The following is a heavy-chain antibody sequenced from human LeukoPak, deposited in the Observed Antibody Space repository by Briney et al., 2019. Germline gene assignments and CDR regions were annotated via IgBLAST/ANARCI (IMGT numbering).Heavy chain of an antibody. CDR1: GGSISSYY. V-gene: IGHV4-4*07. J-gene: IGHJ4*02. CDR3: ARDLFSVAPQGGSGWPRLRY. CDR2: IYSSGST. D-gene: IGHD6-19*01. Sequence: SETLSLTCTVSGGSISSYYWSWVRQPAGKGLECIGRIYSSGSTTYNPSLKSRVTMSVDTSKDQFSLKLTSVTAAHTAVYYCARDLFSVAPQGGSGWPRLRYWGQGTLVTVSS.